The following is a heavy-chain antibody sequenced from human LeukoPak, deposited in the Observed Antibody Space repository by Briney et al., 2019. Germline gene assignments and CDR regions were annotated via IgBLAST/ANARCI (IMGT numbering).Heavy chain of an antibody. D-gene: IGHD6-13*01. CDR3: ATIAAAGTVDY. Sequence: GGSLRLSCAASGFTFSSYSMHWVRQAPGKGLVWVSRINSDGSSTSYADSVKGRFTISRDNAKNTLYLQMNSLRAEDTAVYYCATIAAAGTVDYWGQGTLVTVSS. CDR2: INSDGSST. V-gene: IGHV3-74*01. J-gene: IGHJ4*02. CDR1: GFTFSSYS.